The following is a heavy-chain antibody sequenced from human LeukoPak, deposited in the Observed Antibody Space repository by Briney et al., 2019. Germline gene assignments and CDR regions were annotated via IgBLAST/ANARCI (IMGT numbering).Heavy chain of an antibody. CDR2: IYYSGST. D-gene: IGHD6-6*01. J-gene: IGHJ4*02. Sequence: PSETLSLTCTVSGGSISSSSYYWGGIRQPPGKGLEWIGSIYYSGSTYYNPSLKSRVTISVDTSKNRFSLKLSSVTAADTAVFYCARGGSRSYTSSTLDYWGQGTLVTVSS. V-gene: IGHV4-39*07. CDR3: ARGGSRSYTSSTLDY. CDR1: GGSISSSSYY.